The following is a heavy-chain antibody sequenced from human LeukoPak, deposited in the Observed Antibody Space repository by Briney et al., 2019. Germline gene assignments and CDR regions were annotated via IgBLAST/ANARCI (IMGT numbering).Heavy chain of an antibody. Sequence: SVKVSCKASGGTFSSYAISWVRQAPGQGLEWMGGIIPIFGTANYAQKFQGRVTITTDESTSTAYMELISLRSEDTAVYYCARVARGGKTYYFDYWGQGTLVTVSS. CDR1: GGTFSSYA. J-gene: IGHJ4*02. D-gene: IGHD4-23*01. CDR3: ARVARGGKTYYFDY. CDR2: IIPIFGTA. V-gene: IGHV1-69*05.